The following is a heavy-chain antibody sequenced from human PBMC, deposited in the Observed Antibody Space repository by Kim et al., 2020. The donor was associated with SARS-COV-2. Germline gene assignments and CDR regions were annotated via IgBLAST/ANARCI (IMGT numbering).Heavy chain of an antibody. D-gene: IGHD1-26*01. Sequence: GGSLRLSCAASGFTFSSYGMHWVRQAPGKGLEWVAVISYDGSNKYYADSVKGRFTISRDNSKNTLYLQMNSLRAEDTAVYYCAKVEGTESGSYPHDAFDIWGQGTMVTVSS. CDR3: AKVEGTESGSYPHDAFDI. V-gene: IGHV3-30*18. J-gene: IGHJ3*02. CDR1: GFTFSSYG. CDR2: ISYDGSNK.